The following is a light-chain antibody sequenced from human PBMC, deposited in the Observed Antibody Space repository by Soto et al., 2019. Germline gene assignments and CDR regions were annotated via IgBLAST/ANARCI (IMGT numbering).Light chain of an antibody. J-gene: IGKJ5*01. CDR1: QSVSSN. Sequence: VMTQSPGTLSLSPGERATLSCRASQSVSSNLAWYQQKPGQAPRLLIYGASTRATGIPARFSGGGSGSELTLTISSLQSEDFAVYYCQQYNNWPLTFGQGTRLEIK. V-gene: IGKV3-15*01. CDR3: QQYNNWPLT. CDR2: GAS.